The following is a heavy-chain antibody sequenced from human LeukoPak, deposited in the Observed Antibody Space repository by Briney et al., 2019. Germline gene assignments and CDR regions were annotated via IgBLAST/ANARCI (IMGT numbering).Heavy chain of an antibody. CDR1: GGSISSYY. CDR3: ARGDMMLRGVIDEIDP. J-gene: IGHJ5*02. Sequence: SETLSLTCTVSGGSISSYYWSRIRQPPGKGLEWIGCIYYSGSTNYNPSLKSRVTMSEDTSKNQFSLKLSSVTAADTAVYYCARGDMMLRGVIDEIDPWGQGTLVTVSS. CDR2: IYYSGST. D-gene: IGHD3-10*01. V-gene: IGHV4-59*01.